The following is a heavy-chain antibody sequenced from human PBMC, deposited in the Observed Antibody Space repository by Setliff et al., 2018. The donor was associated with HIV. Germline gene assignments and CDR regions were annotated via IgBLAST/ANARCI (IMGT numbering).Heavy chain of an antibody. CDR3: ARDIGYCSSTSCHNSHYFDY. CDR2: IYYSGST. D-gene: IGHD2-2*01. V-gene: IGHV4-30-4*08. Sequence: PSETLSLTCTVSGGSINSGDYYWSWIRQPPGKGLEWIGYIYYSGSTYYNPSLKSRVTISVDTSKNQFSLKLSSVTAADTAVYYCARDIGYCSSTSCHNSHYFDYWGQGTLVTVSS. CDR1: GGSINSGDYY. J-gene: IGHJ4*02.